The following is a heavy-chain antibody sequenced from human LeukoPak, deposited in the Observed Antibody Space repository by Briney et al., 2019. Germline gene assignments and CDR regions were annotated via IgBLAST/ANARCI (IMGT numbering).Heavy chain of an antibody. Sequence: GGSLRLSCAASGFSFSSYAMNWVRQAPGKGLEWVSSVSGSGRSTNYADSVKGRFTISRDNSKNTVYLLMNSLRAEDTAIYYCAEELPGAFDFWGQGTMVTVSS. D-gene: IGHD1-26*01. J-gene: IGHJ3*01. CDR2: VSGSGRST. V-gene: IGHV3-23*01. CDR1: GFSFSSYA. CDR3: AEELPGAFDF.